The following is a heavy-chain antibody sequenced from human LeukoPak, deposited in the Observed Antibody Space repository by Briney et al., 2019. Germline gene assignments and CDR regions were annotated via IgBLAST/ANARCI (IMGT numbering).Heavy chain of an antibody. Sequence: GGSLRLSCAASGFTVSSNYMSWVRQAPGKGLEWVSVIYSGGSTYYADSVKGRFTISRDNSKNTPYLQMNSLRAEDTAVYYCARDQDYYYYGMDVWGQGTTVTVSS. CDR2: IYSGGST. J-gene: IGHJ6*02. CDR1: GFTVSSNY. V-gene: IGHV3-66*01. CDR3: ARDQDYYYYGMDV.